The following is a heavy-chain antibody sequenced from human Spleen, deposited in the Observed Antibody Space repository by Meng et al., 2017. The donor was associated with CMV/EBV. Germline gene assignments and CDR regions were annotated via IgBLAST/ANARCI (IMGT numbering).Heavy chain of an antibody. V-gene: IGHV4-34*01. D-gene: IGHD3-22*01. J-gene: IGHJ4*02. CDR1: GGSFSGYY. CDR3: ARETYDSSGYYLDY. CDR2: INHSGST. Sequence: SETLSLTCAVYGGSFSGYYWSWIRQPPGKGLEWIGEINHSGSTYYNPSLKSRVTISVDTSKNQFSVKLRSVTAADTAVYYCARETYDSSGYYLDYWGQGTLVTVSS.